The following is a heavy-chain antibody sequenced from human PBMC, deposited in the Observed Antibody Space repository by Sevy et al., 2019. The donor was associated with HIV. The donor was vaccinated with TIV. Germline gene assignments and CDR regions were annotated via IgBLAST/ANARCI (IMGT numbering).Heavy chain of an antibody. J-gene: IGHJ1*01. CDR2: ISYDGSNK. D-gene: IGHD3-22*01. V-gene: IGHV3-30-3*01. CDR3: ARRYHLGDSSDYYRPEYFQH. Sequence: GGSLRLSCAASGFTFSSYAMHWVRQAPGKGLEWVAVISYDGSNKYYADSVKGRFTISRDNSKNTLYLQMNSLRAEDTAVYYCARRYHLGDSSDYYRPEYFQHWGQGTLVTVSS. CDR1: GFTFSSYA.